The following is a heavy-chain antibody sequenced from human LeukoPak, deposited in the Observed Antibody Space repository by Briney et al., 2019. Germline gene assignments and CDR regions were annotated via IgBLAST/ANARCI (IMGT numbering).Heavy chain of an antibody. CDR3: ARDEDTSSHFGRLS. CDR1: GFTFGRYG. CDR2: IWSDGTIK. J-gene: IGHJ5*02. Sequence: GGSLRLSCATSGFTFGRYGFHWVRQAPGKGPEWVALIWSDGTIKDYADSVKGRFTISRDNSKKTVDLLMNSLRAEDTALYYCARDEDTSSHFGRLSWGQGTLVTVSS. D-gene: IGHD3/OR15-3a*01. V-gene: IGHV3-33*01.